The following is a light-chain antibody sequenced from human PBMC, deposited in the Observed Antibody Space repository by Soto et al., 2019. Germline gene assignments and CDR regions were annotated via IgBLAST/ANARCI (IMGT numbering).Light chain of an antibody. V-gene: IGKV1-13*02. Sequence: AIQLTPSPSSLSACVGYRVTISSRATQGISSALAWYQQKRGQAPKLLIYDASSLESAVPSRFSGSGSGTDFTLTISSLQPEDFATYYCQQFNSYPRTFGPRTKVDIK. CDR3: QQFNSYPRT. CDR2: DAS. CDR1: QGISSA. J-gene: IGKJ3*01.